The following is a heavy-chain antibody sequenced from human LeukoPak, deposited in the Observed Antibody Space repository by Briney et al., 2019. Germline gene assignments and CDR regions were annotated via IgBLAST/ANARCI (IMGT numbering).Heavy chain of an antibody. Sequence: GGSLILSCAASGFTFSNFWMSWVRQAPGKGLEWVANIKQDGGEKYYVDSVKGRFTISRDNAKNSVYLQMNNLRAADMAMYYCTKSGTTFDYWGLGTLVTVSS. CDR1: GFTFSNFW. CDR2: IKQDGGEK. D-gene: IGHD1-14*01. CDR3: TKSGTTFDY. J-gene: IGHJ4*02. V-gene: IGHV3-7*01.